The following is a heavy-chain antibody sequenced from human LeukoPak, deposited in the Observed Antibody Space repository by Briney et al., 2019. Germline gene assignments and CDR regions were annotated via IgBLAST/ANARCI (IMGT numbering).Heavy chain of an antibody. D-gene: IGHD3-10*01. CDR2: INHSGST. V-gene: IGHV4-34*01. CDR1: GGSFSGYY. Sequence: SSETLSLTCALYGGSFSGYYWSWIRQPPGKGLEWIGEINHSGSTNYNPSLKSRVTISVDTSKNQFSLKLSSVTAADTAVYYCARETVRGPYDYYFDYWGQGTLVTVSS. CDR3: ARETVRGPYDYYFDY. J-gene: IGHJ4*02.